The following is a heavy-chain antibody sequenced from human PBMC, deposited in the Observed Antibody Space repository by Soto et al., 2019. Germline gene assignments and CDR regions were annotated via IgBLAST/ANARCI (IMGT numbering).Heavy chain of an antibody. D-gene: IGHD2-2*01. V-gene: IGHV1-18*01. Sequence: ASVKVSCKSSGYTFSNCGITWVRQAPGQPLEWLGWISLYSDGTNYAQKFQGRVSMTTDTSTTTAYMELRSLRSDDTAVYYCARVVPGAEAWFGPWGQGTLVTVSS. J-gene: IGHJ5*02. CDR2: ISLYSDGT. CDR3: ARVVPGAEAWFGP. CDR1: GYTFSNCG.